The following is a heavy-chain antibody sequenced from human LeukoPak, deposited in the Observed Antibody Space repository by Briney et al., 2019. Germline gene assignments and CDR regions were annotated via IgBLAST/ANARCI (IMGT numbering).Heavy chain of an antibody. CDR1: GDSLTSHF. D-gene: IGHD5-24*01. J-gene: IGHJ3*02. Sequence: SETLSLTCNVTGDSLTSHFWSWIRQTPGKGLEWIGYVFHSGTTNYSPSLKSRVTISLDTSKKQFYLRLASVTAADTAVYYCARRMATVTDAFDIWGRGTMVSVSS. CDR3: ARRMATVTDAFDI. CDR2: VFHSGTT. V-gene: IGHV4-59*08.